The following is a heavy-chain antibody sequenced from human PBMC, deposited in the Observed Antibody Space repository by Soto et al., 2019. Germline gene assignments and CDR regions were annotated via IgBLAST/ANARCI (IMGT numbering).Heavy chain of an antibody. D-gene: IGHD3-3*01. V-gene: IGHV4-4*02. J-gene: IGHJ6*02. CDR1: GGSISSSNW. Sequence: SETLSLTCAVSGGSISSSNWWSWVRQPPGKGLEWIGEIYHSGSTNYNPSLKSRVTISVDKSKNQFSLKLSSVTAADTAVYYCAAGFLEWLLYAPYYYYGMDVWGQGTTVTVSS. CDR3: AAGFLEWLLYAPYYYYGMDV. CDR2: IYHSGST.